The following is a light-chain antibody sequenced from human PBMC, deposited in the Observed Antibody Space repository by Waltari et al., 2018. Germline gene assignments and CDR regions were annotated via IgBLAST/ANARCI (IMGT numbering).Light chain of an antibody. J-gene: IGKJ4*01. CDR1: QLLHSNF. CDR3: QQYSNAPIT. V-gene: IGKV3-20*01. Sequence: IVLTQSPPTLSLPPGERASLSCRARQLLHSNFLAWYQQKPGQSPRLLVFGASNRATGIPKRFTGSGSGKDFTLIISNLEPDDSALYHCQQYSNAPITFGGGTKVEIK. CDR2: GAS.